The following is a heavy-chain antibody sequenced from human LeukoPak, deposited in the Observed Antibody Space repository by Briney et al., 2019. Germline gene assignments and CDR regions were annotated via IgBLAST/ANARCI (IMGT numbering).Heavy chain of an antibody. CDR1: GGSFSGYY. V-gene: IGHV4-34*01. CDR3: ARVDDHDAFDI. CDR2: INHSGST. Sequence: SETLSLTCAVYGGSFSGYYWSWIRQPPGKGLEWIGEINHSGSTNYNPSLKSRVTISVDTSKNQFSLKLSSVTAADTAVYYCARVDDHDAFDIWGQGTMVTVSS. J-gene: IGHJ3*02. D-gene: IGHD2-2*03.